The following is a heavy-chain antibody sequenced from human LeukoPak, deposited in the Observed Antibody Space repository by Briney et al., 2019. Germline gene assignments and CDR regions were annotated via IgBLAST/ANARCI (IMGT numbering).Heavy chain of an antibody. Sequence: GASVKVSCKASGGTFSSYAISWVRQAPGQGLEWMGGIIPIFGTANYAQKFQGRVTITADKSTSTAYMELSSLRSEDTAVYYCARDQKYYGSGSYYNGAYNWFDPWGQGTLVTVSS. CDR1: GGTFSSYA. J-gene: IGHJ5*02. V-gene: IGHV1-69*06. D-gene: IGHD3-10*01. CDR3: ARDQKYYGSGSYYNGAYNWFDP. CDR2: IIPIFGTA.